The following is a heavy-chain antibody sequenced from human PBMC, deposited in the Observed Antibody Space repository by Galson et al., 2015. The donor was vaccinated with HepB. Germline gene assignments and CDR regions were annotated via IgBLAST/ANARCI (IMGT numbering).Heavy chain of an antibody. CDR2: ISSYNGNT. Sequence: SVKVSCKASGYTFTSYSLIWVRQAPGQGLEWMGLISSYNGNTIYAQKVQGRVTMTTDTSTSTAYMELRSLRSDDTAVYYCARDGGGTLAFDYWGQGTLITVSS. CDR1: GYTFTSYS. CDR3: ARDGGGTLAFDY. D-gene: IGHD1-7*01. V-gene: IGHV1-18*04. J-gene: IGHJ4*02.